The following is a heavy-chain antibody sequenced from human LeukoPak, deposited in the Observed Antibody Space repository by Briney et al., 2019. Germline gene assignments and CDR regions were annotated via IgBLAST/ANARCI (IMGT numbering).Heavy chain of an antibody. CDR2: ISYDGSNK. V-gene: IGHV3-30-3*01. CDR1: GFTFNRYA. CDR3: ARDRNLDS. J-gene: IGHJ4*02. Sequence: GGSLRLSCAASGFTFNRYAIHWVRQAPGKGLEWVAFISYDGSNKYFADSVKGRCTISRDNSKNTAYLQMGNLKAKDTAVYYCARDRNLDSWGQGTLVTVSS.